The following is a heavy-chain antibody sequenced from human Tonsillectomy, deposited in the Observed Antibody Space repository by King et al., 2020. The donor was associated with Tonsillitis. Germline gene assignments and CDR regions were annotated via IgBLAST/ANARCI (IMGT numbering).Heavy chain of an antibody. CDR1: GFTFTSYA. CDR3: AKGPESNVWGSGWYCNY. CDR2: ISGSGGRT. Sequence: VQLVESGGGLVQPGGSLRLSCAASGFTFTSYAVSWVRQAPGKGLEWVSAISGSGGRTYYADSVKGRFAISRENSKSTLYLQMNSLRAEDTAVYYCAKGPESNVWGSGWYCNYWGQGTLVTVSS. D-gene: IGHD3-16*01. J-gene: IGHJ4*02. V-gene: IGHV3-23*04.